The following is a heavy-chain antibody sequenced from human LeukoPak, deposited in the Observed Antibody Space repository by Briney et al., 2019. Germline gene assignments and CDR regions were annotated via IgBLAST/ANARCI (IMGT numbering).Heavy chain of an antibody. V-gene: IGHV4-30-4*07. CDR2: FYYSGST. D-gene: IGHD2-2*01. J-gene: IGHJ6*03. Sequence: SETLSLTCAVSGGSISRGGYSWSWIRQPPGKGLEWIGYFYYSGSTYYNPSLKSRVTLSVDTSKNQLSLKLSSVTAADTAVYYCARDQYCSSTSCYDYYYYYMDVWGKGTTVTVSS. CDR3: ARDQYCSSTSCYDYYYYYMDV. CDR1: GGSISRGGYS.